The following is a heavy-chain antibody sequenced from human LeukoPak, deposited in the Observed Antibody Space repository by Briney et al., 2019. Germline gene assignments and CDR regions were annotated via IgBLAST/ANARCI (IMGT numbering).Heavy chain of an antibody. CDR1: GGTFSSYA. V-gene: IGHV1-69*04. J-gene: IGHJ6*02. CDR3: ARDLIVVVPAAPAYGVDV. CDR2: IIPILGIA. Sequence: ASVKVSCKASGGTFSSYAISWVRQAPGQGLEWMGRIIPILGIANYAQKFQGRVTITADKSTSTAYMELSSLRSEDTAVYYCARDLIVVVPAAPAYGVDVWGQGTTVTVSS. D-gene: IGHD2-2*01.